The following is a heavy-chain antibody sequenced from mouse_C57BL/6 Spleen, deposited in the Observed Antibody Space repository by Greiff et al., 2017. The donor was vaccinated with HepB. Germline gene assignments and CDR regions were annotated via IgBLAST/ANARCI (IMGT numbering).Heavy chain of an antibody. CDR2: INPNYGTT. CDR3: ASIDYYGSSYDAMDY. J-gene: IGHJ4*01. Sequence: VQLQQSGPELVKPGASVKISCKASGYSFTDYNMNWVKQSNGKSLEWIGVINPNYGTTSYNQKFKGKATVTVDQSSSTAYMQLNSLTSEDSAVYYCASIDYYGSSYDAMDYWGQGTSVTVSS. V-gene: IGHV1-39*01. D-gene: IGHD1-1*01. CDR1: GYSFTDYN.